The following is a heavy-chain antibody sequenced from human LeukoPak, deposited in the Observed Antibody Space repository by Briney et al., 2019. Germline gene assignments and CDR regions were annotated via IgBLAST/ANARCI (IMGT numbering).Heavy chain of an antibody. CDR2: ISSSSSYI. J-gene: IGHJ4*02. Sequence: GESLRLSCAASGFTFSSYSMNWVRQAPGKGLEWVSSISSSSSYIYYADSVKGRFTISRDNAKNSLYLQMNSLRAEDTAVYYCARPITMVREPSPEGDYWGQGTLVTVCS. CDR3: ARPITMVREPSPEGDY. V-gene: IGHV3-21*01. D-gene: IGHD3-10*01. CDR1: GFTFSSYS.